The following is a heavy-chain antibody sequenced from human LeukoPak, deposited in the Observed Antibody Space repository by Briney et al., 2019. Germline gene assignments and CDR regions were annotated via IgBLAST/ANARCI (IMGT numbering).Heavy chain of an antibody. CDR3: ASVEATDYYYYGMDV. Sequence: PGGSLRLSCAASGFTFSSYAMHWVRQAPGKGLEWVAVISYDGSNKYYADSVKGRFTISRDNSKNTLYLQMNSLRAEDTAVYYCASVEATDYYYYGMDVRGQGTTVTVSS. J-gene: IGHJ6*02. V-gene: IGHV3-30-3*01. CDR1: GFTFSSYA. CDR2: ISYDGSNK.